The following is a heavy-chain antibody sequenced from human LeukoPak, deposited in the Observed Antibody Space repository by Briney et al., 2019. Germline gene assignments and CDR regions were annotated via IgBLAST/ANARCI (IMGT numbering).Heavy chain of an antibody. D-gene: IGHD6-13*01. V-gene: IGHV3-48*03. CDR2: ISSSRSTI. CDR3: AKDLSKQHLVGRGGGGYYYYMDV. CDR1: GFTFSSYE. J-gene: IGHJ6*03. Sequence: GGSLRLSCAASGFTFSSYEMNWVRQAPGKVLEWVSYISSSRSTIYYADSVKGRFTISRDNAKNSLYLQMNSLRAEDTAVYYCAKDLSKQHLVGRGGGGYYYYMDVWGKGTTVTISS.